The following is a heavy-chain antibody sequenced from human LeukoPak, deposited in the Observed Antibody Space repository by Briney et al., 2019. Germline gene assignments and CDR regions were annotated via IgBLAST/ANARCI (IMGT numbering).Heavy chain of an antibody. J-gene: IGHJ5*02. CDR1: ACSISSYY. CDR2: IYYSGST. CDR3: ARAFSYDYVWGSYPET. D-gene: IGHD3-16*02. Sequence: PSETLSLTCTGYACSISSYYWSWIRQRPGNGLEWIGYIYYSGSTNYNPFLKSRVTIWVDMSKNQFSLKLTSVTAADTAVYYCARAFSYDYVWGSYPETWGQGTLVTVSS. V-gene: IGHV4-59*01.